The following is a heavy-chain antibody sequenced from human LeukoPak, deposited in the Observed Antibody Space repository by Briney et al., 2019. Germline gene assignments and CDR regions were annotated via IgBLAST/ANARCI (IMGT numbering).Heavy chain of an antibody. D-gene: IGHD6-13*01. CDR3: ARAHLIAAAGYNWFDP. V-gene: IGHV1-2*02. CDR1: GYTFTGFY. Sequence: ASVKVSCKASGYTFTGFYMHWVRQAPGQGLEWMGWINPNSGGTNYAQKFQGRVTMTRDTSISTAYMELSRLRSDDTAVYYGARAHLIAAAGYNWFDPWGQGTLVTVSS. CDR2: INPNSGGT. J-gene: IGHJ5*02.